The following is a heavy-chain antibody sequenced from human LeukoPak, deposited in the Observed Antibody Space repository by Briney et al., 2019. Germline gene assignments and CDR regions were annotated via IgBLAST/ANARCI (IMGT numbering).Heavy chain of an antibody. CDR1: GFTFSSYW. CDR2: INTDGSTI. J-gene: IGHJ4*02. V-gene: IGHV3-74*01. D-gene: IGHD2-2*01. CDR3: ARERKSSTNMDY. Sequence: PGGSLRLSCAPSGFTFSSYWMHWVRQAPGKGLVWVSRINTDGSTITYADSVKGRFTISRDNAKNTLYLQMNSLRGEDTAVYFCARERKSSTNMDYWGQGTLVTVSS.